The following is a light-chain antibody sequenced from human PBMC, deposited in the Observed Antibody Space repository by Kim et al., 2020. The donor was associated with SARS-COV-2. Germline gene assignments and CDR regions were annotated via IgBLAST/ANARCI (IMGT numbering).Light chain of an antibody. Sequence: SSELTQDPAVSVALGQTVRITCQGDSLRSYYTTWYQQKPGQAPIVVVYGKNNRPSGIPDRFSGSSSGNTASLTITGTPAGDEADYYCNSRDNNDYVLFGG. CDR2: GKN. CDR3: NSRDNNDYVL. V-gene: IGLV3-19*01. CDR1: SLRSYY. J-gene: IGLJ2*01.